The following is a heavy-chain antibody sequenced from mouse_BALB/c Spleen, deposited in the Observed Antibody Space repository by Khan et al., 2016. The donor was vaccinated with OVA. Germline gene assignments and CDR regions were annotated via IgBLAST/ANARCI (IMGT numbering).Heavy chain of an antibody. D-gene: IGHD3-2*02. Sequence: QVQLKQSGAELVRPGASVKLSCKTSGYIFSSYWIHWVKQRSGQGLEWIARIYPGTDNTYYNENLKDKATLTADRSSSTAYMQLSSLKSEDSAVYFCAREEALYYFDNWGQGTTLTVSS. V-gene: IGHV1-76*01. CDR3: AREEALYYFDN. CDR1: GYIFSSYW. CDR2: IYPGTDNT. J-gene: IGHJ2*01.